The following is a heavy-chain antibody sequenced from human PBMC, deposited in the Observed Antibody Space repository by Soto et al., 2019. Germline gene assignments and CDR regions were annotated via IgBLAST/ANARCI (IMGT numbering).Heavy chain of an antibody. D-gene: IGHD3-3*01. J-gene: IGHJ6*02. CDR1: GYTFTSYG. CDR3: ARGNYDFWSNYYYYGMDV. V-gene: IGHV1-18*04. CDR2: ISAYNGNT. Sequence: ASVKVSCKASGYTFTSYGISWVRQAPGQGLEWMGWISAYNGNTNYAQKLQGRVTMTTDTSTSTAYMELRSLRSDDTAVYYCARGNYDFWSNYYYYGMDVWGQGTTVTVSS.